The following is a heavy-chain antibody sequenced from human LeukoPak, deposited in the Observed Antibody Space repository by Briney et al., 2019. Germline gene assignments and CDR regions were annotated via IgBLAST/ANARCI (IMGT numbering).Heavy chain of an antibody. CDR1: GFTFSSYG. D-gene: IGHD6-19*01. J-gene: IGHJ3*02. CDR3: ARPYSSGWTGAFDI. V-gene: IGHV3-33*01. Sequence: GGSLRLSCAASGFTFSSYGVHWARQAPGKGLEWVAVIWYDGSNKYYADSVKGRFTISRDNSKNTLYLQMNSLRAEDTAVYYCARPYSSGWTGAFDIWGQGTMVTVSS. CDR2: IWYDGSNK.